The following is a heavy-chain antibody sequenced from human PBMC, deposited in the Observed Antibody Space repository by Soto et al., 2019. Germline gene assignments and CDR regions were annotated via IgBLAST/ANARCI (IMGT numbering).Heavy chain of an antibody. V-gene: IGHV3-7*01. CDR3: ARDFRADV. Sequence: VDSVRGRFTISRDNAKNSLYLQMNSLRAEDTAVYYCARDFRADVWGQGTTVTVSS. J-gene: IGHJ6*02.